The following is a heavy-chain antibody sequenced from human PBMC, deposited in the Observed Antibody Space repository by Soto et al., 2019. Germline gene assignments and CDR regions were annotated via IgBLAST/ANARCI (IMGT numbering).Heavy chain of an antibody. D-gene: IGHD2-2*01. CDR3: ARREGYCSSTSCYANWFDP. J-gene: IGHJ5*02. Sequence: QLQLQESGPGLVKPSETLSLTCTVSGDSISSSNYYWGWIRQPPGRGLEWIGSIYYSGSTYYNPSLNSRVTISVDTSKNQFSLKRSSVTAADTAVYYCARREGYCSSTSCYANWFDPWGQGTLVTVSS. CDR2: IYYSGST. V-gene: IGHV4-39*01. CDR1: GDSISSSNYY.